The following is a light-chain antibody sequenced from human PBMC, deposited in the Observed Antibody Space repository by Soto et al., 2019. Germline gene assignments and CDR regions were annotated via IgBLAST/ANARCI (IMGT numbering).Light chain of an antibody. V-gene: IGKV3-15*01. J-gene: IGKJ4*01. Sequence: DIVMTQSPATLSVAPGERVTFSCRASQVVSRKLACYQHKPGQAPRLLISGASTGATGIPARFSGSGSGTEFTLTISSLQSEDCAIYYCQQYHTWPITFGGGTKVEIK. CDR3: QQYHTWPIT. CDR2: GAS. CDR1: QVVSRK.